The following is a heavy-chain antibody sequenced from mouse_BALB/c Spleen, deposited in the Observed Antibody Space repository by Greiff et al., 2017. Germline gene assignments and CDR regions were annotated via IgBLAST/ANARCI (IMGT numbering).Heavy chain of an antibody. Sequence: EVKLMESGGGLVKPGGSLKLSCAASGFTFSDYYMYWVRQTPEKRLEWVATISDGGSYTYYPDSVKGRFTLSRDNAKNNLYLQMSSLKSEDTAMYYCARGLTGFFAYWGQGTLVTVSA. J-gene: IGHJ3*01. CDR1: GFTFSDYY. CDR3: ARGLTGFFAY. D-gene: IGHD4-1*01. CDR2: ISDGGSYT. V-gene: IGHV5-4*02.